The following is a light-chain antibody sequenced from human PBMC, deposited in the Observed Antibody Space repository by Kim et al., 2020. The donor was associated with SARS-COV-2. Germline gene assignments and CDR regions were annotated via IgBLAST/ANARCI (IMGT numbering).Light chain of an antibody. CDR3: QQRYNWPPIT. CDR1: RSISNS. CDR2: DAS. V-gene: IGKV3-11*01. J-gene: IGKJ5*01. Sequence: SPGEGATLSCRASRSISNSLAGYQQKPGQPPRLLIYDASTRATDIPARFSGSGSGTDFTLTISSLEPEDFAVYYCQQRYNWPPITFGQGTRLEIK.